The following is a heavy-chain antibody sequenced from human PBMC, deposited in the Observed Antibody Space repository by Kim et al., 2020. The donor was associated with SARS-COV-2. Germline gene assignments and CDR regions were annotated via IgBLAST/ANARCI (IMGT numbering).Heavy chain of an antibody. Sequence: SETLSLTCTVSGGSISSGSDYWGWVRQPPGKGLEWIGTIYYSGNTYYNPSLKSRVTISVDTSKNQFSLKLTSVTAADTAVYYCARQRSRFLEWLFESWWFDPWGQGTLLTVSS. V-gene: IGHV4-39*01. CDR1: GGSISSGSDY. CDR2: IYYSGNT. CDR3: ARQRSRFLEWLFESWWFDP. J-gene: IGHJ5*02. D-gene: IGHD3-3*01.